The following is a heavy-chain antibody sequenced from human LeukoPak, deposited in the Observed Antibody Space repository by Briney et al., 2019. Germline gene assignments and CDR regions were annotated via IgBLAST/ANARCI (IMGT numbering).Heavy chain of an antibody. CDR2: MNSDGSST. CDR3: ARDPQEYYFDY. J-gene: IGHJ4*02. Sequence: PGGSLRLSCAASGFTFSSYWMHWVRQAPGKGLVWVSRMNSDGSSTSYADSVKGRFTISRDNAKNTLYLQMNSLRAEDTAVYYCARDPQEYYFDYWGQGTLVTVSS. CDR1: GFTFSSYW. V-gene: IGHV3-74*01. D-gene: IGHD3-10*01.